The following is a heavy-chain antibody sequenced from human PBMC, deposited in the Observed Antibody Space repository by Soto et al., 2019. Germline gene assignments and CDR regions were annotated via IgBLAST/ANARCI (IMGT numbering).Heavy chain of an antibody. CDR2: INSYNGNT. CDR3: ARDSAHLVVGNWFDS. D-gene: IGHD2-2*01. CDR1: GYTVTTYG. J-gene: IGHJ5*01. Sequence: ASVKVSCKASGYTVTTYGISWVRQAPGQGLEWMGWINSYNGNTNYAQKFQGRVTMTTDTSTNTAYMEMRSLRSDDTALYYCARDSAHLVVGNWFDSRVKGTLVTVSS. V-gene: IGHV1-18*04.